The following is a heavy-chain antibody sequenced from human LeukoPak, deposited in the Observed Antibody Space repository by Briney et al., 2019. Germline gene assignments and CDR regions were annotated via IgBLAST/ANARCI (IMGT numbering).Heavy chain of an antibody. CDR2: ISYDGSNK. J-gene: IGHJ3*02. Sequence: PGGSLRLSCAASGFTFSSYAMLWVRQAPGKGLEWVAVISYDGSNKYYADSVKGRFTISRDNSKNTLYLQMNSLRAEDTAVYYCARELGLENAFDIWGQGTMVTVSS. D-gene: IGHD1-1*01. CDR3: ARELGLENAFDI. V-gene: IGHV3-30-3*01. CDR1: GFTFSSYA.